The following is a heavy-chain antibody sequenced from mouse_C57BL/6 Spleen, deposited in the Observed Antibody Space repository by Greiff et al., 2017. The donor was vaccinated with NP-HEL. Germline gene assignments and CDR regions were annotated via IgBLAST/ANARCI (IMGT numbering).Heavy chain of an antibody. Sequence: VQLQQSGAELVKPGASVKISCKASGYAFSSYWMNWVKQRPGKGLEWIGQIYPGDGDTNYNGKFKGKATLTADKSSSAAYMQLSSLTSEDSAVYFCARGDYLASFAYWGQGTLVTVSA. V-gene: IGHV1-80*01. J-gene: IGHJ3*01. CDR2: IYPGDGDT. CDR1: GYAFSSYW. D-gene: IGHD2-4*01. CDR3: ARGDYLASFAY.